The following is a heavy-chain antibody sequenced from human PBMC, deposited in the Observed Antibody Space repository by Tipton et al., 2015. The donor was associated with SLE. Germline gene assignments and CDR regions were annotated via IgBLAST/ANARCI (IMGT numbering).Heavy chain of an antibody. CDR1: GGSISSYY. CDR2: IYYSGST. V-gene: IGHV4-59*01. D-gene: IGHD2-15*01. J-gene: IGHJ3*02. Sequence: TLSLTCTVSGGSISSYYWSWIRQPPGKGLEWIGYIYYSGSTNYNPSLKSRVTISVDTSKNQFSLKLSSVTAADTAVYCCARVACSGGSCYSGYDAFDIWGQGTMVTVSS. CDR3: ARVACSGGSCYSGYDAFDI.